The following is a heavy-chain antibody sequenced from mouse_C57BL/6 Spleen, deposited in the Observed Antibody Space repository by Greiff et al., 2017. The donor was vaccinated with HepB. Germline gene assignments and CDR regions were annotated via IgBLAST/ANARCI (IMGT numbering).Heavy chain of an antibody. J-gene: IGHJ2*01. CDR3: ARERITTKGYFDY. D-gene: IGHD2-4*01. CDR2: IWSGGST. V-gene: IGHV2-2*01. Sequence: QVQLKESGPGLVQPSQSLSITCTVSGFSLTSYGVHWVRQSPGKGLEWLGVIWSGGSTDYNAAFISRLSISKDNSKSQVFFKMNSLQADDTAIYYCARERITTKGYFDYWGQGTTLTVSS. CDR1: GFSLTSYG.